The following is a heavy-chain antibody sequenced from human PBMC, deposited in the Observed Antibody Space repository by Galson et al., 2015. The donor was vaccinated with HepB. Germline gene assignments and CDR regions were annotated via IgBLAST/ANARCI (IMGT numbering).Heavy chain of an antibody. Sequence: SVKVSCKASGYTFTGYYMHWVRQAPGQRLEWMGRINPNSGGTNYAQRFQGRVTMTRDTSISTAYMELSRLRSDDTAVYYCARPAYDFWSDNNWFDPWGQGTLVTVSS. J-gene: IGHJ5*02. CDR1: GYTFTGYY. CDR3: ARPAYDFWSDNNWFDP. D-gene: IGHD3-3*01. V-gene: IGHV1-2*06. CDR2: INPNSGGT.